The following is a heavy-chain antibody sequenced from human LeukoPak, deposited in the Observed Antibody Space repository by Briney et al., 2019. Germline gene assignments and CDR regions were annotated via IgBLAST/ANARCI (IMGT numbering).Heavy chain of an antibody. CDR2: IYDSGKT. CDR1: GDSISRYY. Sequence: PSETLSLTCTVSGDSISRYYWSWIRQPPGKVLEWIGYIYDSGKTNYNASLISRVTISVATSKNQFSLKLTSVTPADTAVYYCARGGGTLDYWGQGTLVTVSS. J-gene: IGHJ4*02. CDR3: ARGGGTLDY. D-gene: IGHD3-16*01. V-gene: IGHV4-59*01.